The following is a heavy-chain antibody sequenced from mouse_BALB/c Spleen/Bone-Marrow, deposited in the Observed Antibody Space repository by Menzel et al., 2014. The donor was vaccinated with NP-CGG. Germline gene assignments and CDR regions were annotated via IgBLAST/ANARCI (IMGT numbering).Heavy chain of an antibody. Sequence: EVQLQQSGGGLVQPGGSRKLSCAASGFTFRSFGMHWARQAPEKGLEWVAYISGGTSTIYNADTVKGRFTISRDNPNNTLFLQMASLRSEDTAMYYCVRGGYYVPSYFDSWGQGTTLTVSS. J-gene: IGHJ2*01. V-gene: IGHV5-17*02. CDR2: ISGGTSTI. CDR1: GFTFRSFG. CDR3: VRGGYYVPSYFDS. D-gene: IGHD2-3*01.